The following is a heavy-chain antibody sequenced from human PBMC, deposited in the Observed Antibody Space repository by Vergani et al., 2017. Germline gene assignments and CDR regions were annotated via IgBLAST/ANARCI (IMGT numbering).Heavy chain of an antibody. CDR1: GFTFTTYS. CDR2: ISTSSSTI. Sequence: EVQLVESGGGLVQPGGSLRLSCAASGFTFTTYSMNWVRQAPGKGLEWVSYISTSSSTIYYADSVKGRFTISRDNAKNSLHLQMNSLRAEDTAVYYCAREVFEEGIAVFTTYYYYYMDVWGKGTTVTVSS. CDR3: AREVFEEGIAVFTTYYYYYMDV. J-gene: IGHJ6*03. V-gene: IGHV3-48*01. D-gene: IGHD6-19*01.